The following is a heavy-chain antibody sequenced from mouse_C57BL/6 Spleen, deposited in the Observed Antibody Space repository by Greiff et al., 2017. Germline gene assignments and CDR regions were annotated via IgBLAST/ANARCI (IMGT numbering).Heavy chain of an antibody. CDR2: ISYSGST. D-gene: IGHD1-1*01. V-gene: IGHV3-8*01. CDR1: GYSITSDY. CDR3: ARAPYYYGSSYVSYAMDY. J-gene: IGHJ4*01. Sequence: EVQGVESGPGLAKPSQTLSLTCSVTGYSITSDYWNWIRKFPGNKLEYMGYISYSGSTYYNPSLKSRISITRDTSKNQYYLQLNSVTTEDTATYYCARAPYYYGSSYVSYAMDYWGQGTSVTVSS.